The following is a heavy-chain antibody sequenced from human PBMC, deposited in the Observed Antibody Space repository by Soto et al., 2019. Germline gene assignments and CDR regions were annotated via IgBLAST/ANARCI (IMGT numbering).Heavy chain of an antibody. J-gene: IGHJ4*02. D-gene: IGHD2-2*01. V-gene: IGHV4-39*01. CDR3: ARVVPAAMEGYYFDY. Sequence: SETLSLTCTVSGGSVSSSSYYWGWVRQPPGKGLEWIGSVYYSGSTYYNPSLESRVTISVDKSKNQFSLKLMSLSAADTAVYYCARVVPAAMEGYYFDYWGQGTLVTVSS. CDR2: VYYSGST. CDR1: GGSVSSSSYY.